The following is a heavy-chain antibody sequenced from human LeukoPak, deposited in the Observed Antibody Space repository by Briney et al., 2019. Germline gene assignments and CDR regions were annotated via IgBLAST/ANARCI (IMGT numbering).Heavy chain of an antibody. CDR2: INPNSGGT. CDR3: AIWGYYDSSGYYGALDAFDI. J-gene: IGHJ3*02. CDR1: GYTFTGYY. D-gene: IGHD3-22*01. V-gene: IGHV1-2*02. Sequence: ASVKVSCKASGYTFTGYYMHWVRQAPGQGLEWMGWINPNSGGTNYAQKFQGRVTMTRDTSISTAYMELSRLRSDDTAVYYCAIWGYYDSSGYYGALDAFDIWGQGTMVTVSP.